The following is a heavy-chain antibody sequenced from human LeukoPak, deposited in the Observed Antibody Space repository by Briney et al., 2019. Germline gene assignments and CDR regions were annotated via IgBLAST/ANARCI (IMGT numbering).Heavy chain of an antibody. CDR2: IYYSGST. D-gene: IGHD4-11*01. J-gene: IGHJ6*03. Sequence: TPSETLSLTCTVSGGSISSYYWSWIRQPPGKGLEWIGYIYYSGSTNYNSSLKSRVTISVDTSKNQFSLKLSSVTAADTAVYYCARASYSNYRNYYYYMDVWAKGPRSPSP. CDR3: ARASYSNYRNYYYYMDV. V-gene: IGHV4-59*01. CDR1: GGSISSYY.